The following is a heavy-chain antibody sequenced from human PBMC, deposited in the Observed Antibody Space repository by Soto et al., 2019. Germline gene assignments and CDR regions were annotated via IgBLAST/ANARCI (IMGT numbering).Heavy chain of an antibody. CDR2: SRNKANGYTT. CDR3: ARNFYSGTYYFDF. V-gene: IGHV3-72*01. CDR1: GFTFSDHY. Sequence: PGGSLRLSSAASGFTFSDHYMDWVRQAPGKGLEWVGRSRNKANGYTTEYAAFVKGRFTISRDDSENSLYLQMSSLKTEDTAVYYCARNFYSGTYYFDFWGQGTLVTVSS. D-gene: IGHD1-26*01. J-gene: IGHJ4*02.